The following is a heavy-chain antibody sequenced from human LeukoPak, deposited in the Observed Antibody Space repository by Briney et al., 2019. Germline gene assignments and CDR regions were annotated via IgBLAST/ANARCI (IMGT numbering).Heavy chain of an antibody. Sequence: SQTLSLTCAISGDSVSSYSAAWNWIRQSPSRGLEWLGRTYYRSKWYNDYAVSVKSRITINPDTSNNQLSLQLNSVTPEDTAVYYCARDLSTVGNKRENILWWWGPYYYGMDVWGQGTTATVSS. J-gene: IGHJ6*02. D-gene: IGHD2-21*01. CDR1: GDSVSSYSAA. V-gene: IGHV6-1*01. CDR2: TYYRSKWYN. CDR3: ARDLSTVGNKRENILWWWGPYYYGMDV.